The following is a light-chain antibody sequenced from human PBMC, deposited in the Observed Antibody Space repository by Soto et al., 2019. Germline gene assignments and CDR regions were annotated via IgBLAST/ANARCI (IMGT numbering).Light chain of an antibody. CDR3: QQANSFLRVT. CDR1: QSISSW. V-gene: IGKV1-12*01. CDR2: AAS. Sequence: DIQMTQSPSSVSASVGDRVTITCRASQSISSWLAWYQQKPGKAPKLLIYAASSLQSGVPSRFSGSGSGTDFTLTISSRQPEDFATYYCQQANSFLRVTFGPGTKVDIK. J-gene: IGKJ3*01.